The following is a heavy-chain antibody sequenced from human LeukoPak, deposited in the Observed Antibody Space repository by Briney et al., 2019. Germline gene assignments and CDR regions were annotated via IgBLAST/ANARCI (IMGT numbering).Heavy chain of an antibody. V-gene: IGHV4-4*02. Sequence: SGTLSLTCTVSGGSISSNNWWSWVRQPPGKGLEWIGEIYHSGSTNYNPSLKSRVTMSVDKSKNQLSLKLSSVTAADTAVYYCAKGLDSSGYYSFDYWGKEPWSPSPQ. D-gene: IGHD3-22*01. CDR1: GGSISSNNW. J-gene: IGHJ4*01. CDR3: AKGLDSSGYYSFDY. CDR2: IYHSGST.